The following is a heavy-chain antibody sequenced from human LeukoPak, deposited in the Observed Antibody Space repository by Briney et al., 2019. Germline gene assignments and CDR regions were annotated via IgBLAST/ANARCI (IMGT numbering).Heavy chain of an antibody. Sequence: GGSLRLSCAASGFRFDDHGMSWVRQAPGKGLEWVSGINWNGGSTGYGDSVKGRFTISRDNAKNSLYLQMNSLRGEDTASYFCAGGDRNGWYFDYWGQGILVTVSS. J-gene: IGHJ4*02. D-gene: IGHD6-19*01. CDR2: INWNGGST. CDR1: GFRFDDHG. V-gene: IGHV3-20*04. CDR3: AGGDRNGWYFDY.